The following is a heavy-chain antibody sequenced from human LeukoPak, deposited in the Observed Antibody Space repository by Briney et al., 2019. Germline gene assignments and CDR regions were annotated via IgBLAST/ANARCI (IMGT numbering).Heavy chain of an antibody. J-gene: IGHJ4*02. CDR2: ISSGSSAI. CDR3: ARGHTAVTRHFDF. D-gene: IGHD4-17*01. CDR1: GFTFTTYS. V-gene: IGHV3-21*01. Sequence: GGSLRLSCEASGFTFTTYSMTWVRKAPGKGLEWVSIISSGSSAIFSADALKGRFTISRDDAKNLLYLDMNSLRAEDTAVYYCARGHTAVTRHFDFWGQGTLVTVSS.